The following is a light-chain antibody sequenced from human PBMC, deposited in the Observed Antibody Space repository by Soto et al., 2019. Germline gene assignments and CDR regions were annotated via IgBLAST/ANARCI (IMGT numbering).Light chain of an antibody. V-gene: IGKV1-39*01. CDR2: GAP. CDR3: QQTYRTPLT. CDR1: QSISSY. Sequence: DIQMTQSPSSLSASVGDRVTISCRASQSISSYLNWYQQQPGIAPKLLIYGAPSLQSGVPSRFSGSGSGTDFTLTISSLQPEDFATYYCQQTYRTPLTFGGGTKVEIK. J-gene: IGKJ4*01.